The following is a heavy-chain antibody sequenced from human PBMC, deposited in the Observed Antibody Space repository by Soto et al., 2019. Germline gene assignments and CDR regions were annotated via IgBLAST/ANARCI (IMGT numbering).Heavy chain of an antibody. V-gene: IGHV4-34*01. D-gene: IGHD3-10*01. J-gene: IGHJ4*02. CDR2: INHSGST. CDR1: GGSFSGYY. CDR3: ARSLGRGILWFGRSAHY. Sequence: SETLSLTCAVYGGSFSGYYWSWIRQPPGKGLEWIGEINHSGSTNYNPSLKSRVTISVDTSKNQFSLKLSSVTAADTAVYYCARSLGRGILWFGRSAHYWGQGTLVTVSS.